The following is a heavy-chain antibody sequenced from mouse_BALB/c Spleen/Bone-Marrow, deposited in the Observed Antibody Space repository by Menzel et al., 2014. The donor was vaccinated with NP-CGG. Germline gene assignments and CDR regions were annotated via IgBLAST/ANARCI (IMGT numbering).Heavy chain of an antibody. CDR1: GFSLSDYW. D-gene: IGHD2-2*01. V-gene: IGHV5-6-5*01. CDR3: ARDYYQGYDL. J-gene: IGHJ3*02. Sequence: EESGGNLVTPGTPLTLTCTVSGFSLSDYWMSWVRQAPGKGLEWIGGIVSSGSPYYASWAKGRFTISKTSTTVTLKMTSLTAADTATYFCARDYYQGYDLWGQGTLVTVS. CDR2: IVSSGSP.